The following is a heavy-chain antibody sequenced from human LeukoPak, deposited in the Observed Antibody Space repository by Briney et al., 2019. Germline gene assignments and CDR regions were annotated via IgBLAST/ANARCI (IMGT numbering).Heavy chain of an antibody. D-gene: IGHD3-10*01. J-gene: IGHJ3*02. V-gene: IGHV4-4*07. CDR2: IYSSGST. CDR1: GGSINTYY. CDR3: AKSNGYGLVDI. Sequence: SEILSLTCTVSGGSINTYYWSWIRQPAGKGLEWIGRIYSSGSTNYNPSLKSRVTMSVDTSKNQFSLKLNSVTAADTAVYYCAKSNGYGLVDIWGQGTMVTVSS.